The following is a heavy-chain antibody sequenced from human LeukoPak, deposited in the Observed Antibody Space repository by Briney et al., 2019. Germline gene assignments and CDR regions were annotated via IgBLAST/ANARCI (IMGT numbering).Heavy chain of an antibody. V-gene: IGHV3-21*01. CDR3: ARFAGNPTHFDY. D-gene: IGHD6-13*01. CDR1: GFTFSSYW. J-gene: IGHJ4*02. CDR2: ISSSSSYI. Sequence: PGGSLRLSCAASGFTFSSYWMHWVRQAPGKGLEWVSSISSSSSYIYYADSVKGRFTISRDNAKNSLYLQMNSLRAEDTAVYYCARFAGNPTHFDYWGQGTLVTVSS.